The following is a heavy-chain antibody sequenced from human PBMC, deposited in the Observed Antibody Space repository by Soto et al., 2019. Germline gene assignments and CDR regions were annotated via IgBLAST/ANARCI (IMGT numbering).Heavy chain of an antibody. D-gene: IGHD1-26*01. V-gene: IGHV1-2*02. J-gene: IGHJ6*02. CDR1: WYTFTGYY. CDR3: ARDRVGATPYYGMDV. CDR2: INPNSGGT. Sequence: GASVEVSYKASWYTFTGYYMHWVRQAPGQGLEWMGWINPNSGGTNYAQKFQGRVTMTRDTSISTAYMELSRLRSDDTAVYYCARDRVGATPYYGMDVWGQGTTVTVSS.